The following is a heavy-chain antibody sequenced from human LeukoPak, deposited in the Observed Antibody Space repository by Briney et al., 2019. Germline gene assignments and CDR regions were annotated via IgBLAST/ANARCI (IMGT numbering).Heavy chain of an antibody. CDR2: IYHGGST. J-gene: IGHJ4*02. D-gene: IGHD3-22*01. Sequence: NPSETLSLTCTVSGYSISSGNYWGWIRQPPGKGLEWIGNIYHGGSTYYNPSLKSRVTISVDTSKNQFSLKLNSVTAADTAVYYCARGHYYDSSGYLFDYWGQGTLVTVSS. V-gene: IGHV4-38-2*02. CDR1: GYSISSGNY. CDR3: ARGHYYDSSGYLFDY.